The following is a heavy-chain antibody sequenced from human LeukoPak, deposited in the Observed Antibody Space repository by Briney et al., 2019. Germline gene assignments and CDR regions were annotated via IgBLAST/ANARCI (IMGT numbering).Heavy chain of an antibody. Sequence: PGGSLRLSCAASGFTFDDYAMHWVRQAPGKGLEWVSGISWNGGSIGYADSVKGRFTISRDNAKNSLYLQMNSLRAEDTALYYCAKDRRGYSYGAAEFSYWGQGTLVTVSS. CDR2: ISWNGGSI. D-gene: IGHD5-18*01. CDR3: AKDRRGYSYGAAEFSY. J-gene: IGHJ4*02. V-gene: IGHV3-9*01. CDR1: GFTFDDYA.